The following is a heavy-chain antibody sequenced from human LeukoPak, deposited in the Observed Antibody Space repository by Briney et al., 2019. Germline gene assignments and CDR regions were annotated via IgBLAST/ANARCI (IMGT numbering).Heavy chain of an antibody. CDR3: ARDRIGSTWRSVFDS. CDR1: GGTFSTYT. V-gene: IGHV1-69*06. J-gene: IGHJ4*02. CDR2: IIPIFGTG. D-gene: IGHD2-2*01. Sequence: SVKVSCKASGGTFSTYTMSWVRQAAGQGQEWVGGIIPIFGTGNYAQKFQGRVTITADTSTNTAYMELSSLGSEDTAVYYCARDRIGSTWRSVFDSWGQGTLVTVSS.